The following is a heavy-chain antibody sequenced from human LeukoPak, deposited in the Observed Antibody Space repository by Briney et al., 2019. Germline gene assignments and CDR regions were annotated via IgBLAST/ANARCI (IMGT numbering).Heavy chain of an antibody. CDR1: VYTFTYYY. D-gene: IGHD3-22*01. Sequence: GASVSVSFMASVYTFTYYYMHWVRQAPGQRLEWMEWINPNRGGTNYAQKCQGRVTMTRDTSISTAYMELSRLRSDDTAVYYCARDGYDSSGYYPLGAFDIWGQGTMVTVSS. CDR2: INPNRGGT. J-gene: IGHJ3*02. V-gene: IGHV1-2*02. CDR3: ARDGYDSSGYYPLGAFDI.